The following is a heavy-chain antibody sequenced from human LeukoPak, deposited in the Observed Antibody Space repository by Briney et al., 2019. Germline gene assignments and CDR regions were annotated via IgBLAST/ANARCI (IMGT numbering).Heavy chain of an antibody. D-gene: IGHD2-15*01. CDR3: AREGCSGGSCYSFDSWFDP. CDR1: GFTFSSYW. CDR2: ISSDGSST. V-gene: IGHV3-74*01. Sequence: GGSLRLSCAASGFTFSSYWMHWVRQAPGKGLVWVSRISSDGSSTSYADSVKGRFTISRDNAKNTLYLQMNSLRAVDTAVYYCAREGCSGGSCYSFDSWFDPWGQGTLVTVSS. J-gene: IGHJ5*02.